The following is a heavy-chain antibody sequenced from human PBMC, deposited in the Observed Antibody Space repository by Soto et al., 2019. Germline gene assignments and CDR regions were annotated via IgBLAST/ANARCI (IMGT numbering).Heavy chain of an antibody. CDR2: IIPIFGTA. J-gene: IGHJ6*02. CDR1: GGTFSSYA. D-gene: IGHD2-2*01. V-gene: IGHV1-69*13. Sequence: SVKVSCKASGGTFSSYAISWVRQAPGQGLDWMGVIIPIFGTANYAQKFQGRVTITADESTSTAYMELSSLRSEDTAVYYCARELSPRYCSSTGNAGYYCGMDVWGQGTTVTSP. CDR3: ARELSPRYCSSTGNAGYYCGMDV.